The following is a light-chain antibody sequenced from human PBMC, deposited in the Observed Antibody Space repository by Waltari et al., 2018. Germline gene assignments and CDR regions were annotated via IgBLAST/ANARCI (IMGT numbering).Light chain of an antibody. CDR3: QQYYNWPLT. CDR2: DAS. J-gene: IGKJ3*01. Sequence: EIVMTQSPATLSVSPGEGVTLSCRASRSVTNMLAWYQQKPGQAPRLLMYDASTRAAGIPARFSGSESGTEFTLTINSLQSEDFAVYFCQQYYNWPLTFGPVTKVDIK. CDR1: RSVTNM. V-gene: IGKV3-15*01.